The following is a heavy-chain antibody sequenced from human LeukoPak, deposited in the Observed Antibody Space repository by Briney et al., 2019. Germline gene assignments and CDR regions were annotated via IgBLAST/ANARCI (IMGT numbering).Heavy chain of an antibody. CDR2: IHYSGST. D-gene: IGHD3-22*01. J-gene: IGHJ4*02. V-gene: IGHV4-30-4*01. CDR3: ARDRSGYFDY. Sequence: SETLSLTCTVSGGSISSGDYYWSWIRQPPGKGLEWIGYIHYSGSTYYNPSLKSRVTISVDTSKNQFSLKLSSVTAADTAVYYCARDRSGYFDYWGQGTLVTVSS. CDR1: GGSISSGDYY.